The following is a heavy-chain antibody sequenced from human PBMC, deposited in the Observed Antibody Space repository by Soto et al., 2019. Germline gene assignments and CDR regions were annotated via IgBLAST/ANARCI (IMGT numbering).Heavy chain of an antibody. D-gene: IGHD3-22*01. J-gene: IGHJ3*02. Sequence: GESLKISCKVSGYNFTNCWIGWVRQMPGKGPEWMGIIYPGDSDTRYSPSFQGQVTISADKSISTAYLQWSSLKASDTAMFYCARHAASGYDSFDIWGQGTMVTVSS. CDR2: IYPGDSDT. CDR3: ARHAASGYDSFDI. V-gene: IGHV5-51*01. CDR1: GYNFTNCW.